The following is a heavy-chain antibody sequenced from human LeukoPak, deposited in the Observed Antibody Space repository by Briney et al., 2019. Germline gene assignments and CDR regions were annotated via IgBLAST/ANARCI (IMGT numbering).Heavy chain of an antibody. Sequence: GGSLRLSCAASGFTFSSYAMNWVRQAPGEGLEWVSFITSSNNHIDYADSVKGRFTISRDNAKNSLYLQMNSLRAEDTALYFCARGSGSGSWLIDYWGQGALVTVSS. CDR1: GFTFSSYA. CDR2: ITSSNNHI. CDR3: ARGSGSGSWLIDY. D-gene: IGHD1-26*01. J-gene: IGHJ4*02. V-gene: IGHV3-21*01.